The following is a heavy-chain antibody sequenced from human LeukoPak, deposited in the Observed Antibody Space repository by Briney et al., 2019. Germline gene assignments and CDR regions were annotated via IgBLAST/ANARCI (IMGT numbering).Heavy chain of an antibody. CDR3: ATALVGATTSPFDY. V-gene: IGHV1-24*01. Sequence: ASVKVSCKVSGYTLTELSMHWVRQAPGKGLEWMGGFDPEDGETIYAQKFQGRVTMTEDTSTDTAYMELSSLRSEDTAVYYCATALVGATTSPFDYWGQGTLVTVSS. D-gene: IGHD1-26*01. J-gene: IGHJ4*02. CDR2: FDPEDGET. CDR1: GYTLTELS.